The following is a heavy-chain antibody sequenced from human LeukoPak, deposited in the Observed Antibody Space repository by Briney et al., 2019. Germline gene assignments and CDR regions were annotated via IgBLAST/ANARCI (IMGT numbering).Heavy chain of an antibody. CDR3: ASLGYSSDWYGGWFDP. D-gene: IGHD6-13*01. V-gene: IGHV4-34*01. Sequence: SETLSLTCAFYGGSFNNYYWAWIRQPPGKGLEWIGEINHGGSTDYDPSLKSRVTISVDTYKNQVSLKLSSVTAADTAVYYCASLGYSSDWYGGWFDPWGQGTLVTVSS. CDR1: GGSFNNYY. J-gene: IGHJ5*02. CDR2: INHGGST.